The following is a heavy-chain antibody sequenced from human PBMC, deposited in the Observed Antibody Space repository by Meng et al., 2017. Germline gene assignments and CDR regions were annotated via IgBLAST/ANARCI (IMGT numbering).Heavy chain of an antibody. Sequence: GVLKISCAASGFTFSSYSMNWVRQAPGKGLEWVSSISSSSSYIYYADSVKGRFTISRDNAKNSLYLQMNSLRAEDTAVYYCARGSGGYWGQGTLVTVSS. CDR3: ARGSGGY. V-gene: IGHV3-21*01. J-gene: IGHJ4*02. D-gene: IGHD2-15*01. CDR1: GFTFSSYS. CDR2: ISSSSSYI.